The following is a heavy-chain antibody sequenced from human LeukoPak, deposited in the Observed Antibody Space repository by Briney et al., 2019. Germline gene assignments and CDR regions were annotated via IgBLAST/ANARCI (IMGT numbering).Heavy chain of an antibody. Sequence: GGSLRLSCAASGFLFSSFEVNWVRQAPGKGLEWVSYISSSGITIYYADSVKGRFTISRDNAKNSLYLQMNSLRAEDTAVYYCARGYSSSWYELDYWGQGTLVTVSS. CDR3: ARGYSSSWYELDY. D-gene: IGHD6-13*01. J-gene: IGHJ4*02. V-gene: IGHV3-48*03. CDR2: ISSSGITI. CDR1: GFLFSSFE.